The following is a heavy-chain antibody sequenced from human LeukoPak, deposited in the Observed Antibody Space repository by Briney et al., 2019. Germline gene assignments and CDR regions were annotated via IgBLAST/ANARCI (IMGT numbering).Heavy chain of an antibody. CDR3: ARALHSSSSIGKWHDDAFDI. Sequence: PGGSLRLSCAASGFTFSSYGMHWVRQAPGKGLEWVAVIWYDGSNKYYADSVKGRFTISRDNSKNTLYLQMNSLRAEDTAVYYCARALHSSSSIGKWHDDAFDIWGQGTMVTASS. V-gene: IGHV3-33*01. CDR2: IWYDGSNK. D-gene: IGHD6-6*01. CDR1: GFTFSSYG. J-gene: IGHJ3*02.